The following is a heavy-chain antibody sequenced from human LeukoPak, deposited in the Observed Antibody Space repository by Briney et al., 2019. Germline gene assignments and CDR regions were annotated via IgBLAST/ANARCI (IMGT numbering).Heavy chain of an antibody. CDR2: IKQDGSEK. CDR1: GFTFSRYW. V-gene: IGHV3-7*01. D-gene: IGHD6-19*01. J-gene: IGHJ3*02. Sequence: GGSLRLSCTASGFTFSRYWMTWVRQAPGRGLEWVANIKQDGSEKYYVDSVKGRFTISRDNAKNSLYLQMNSLRAEDTAVYYCARGRSSSGWYVPQRDAFDIWGQGTMVTVSS. CDR3: ARGRSSSGWYVPQRDAFDI.